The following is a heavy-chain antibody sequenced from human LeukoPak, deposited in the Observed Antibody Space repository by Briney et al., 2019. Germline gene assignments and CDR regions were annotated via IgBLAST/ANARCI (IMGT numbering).Heavy chain of an antibody. Sequence: ASVKVSCKASGYTFTSYYMHWVRQAPGQGLEWMGIINPSGGSTSYAQKFQGRVTMTRDTSMSTVYMELSSLRSEDTAVYYCARQPLGYCSGGSCYGPWDYWGQGTLVTVSS. V-gene: IGHV1-46*01. J-gene: IGHJ4*02. CDR2: INPSGGST. D-gene: IGHD2-15*01. CDR1: GYTFTSYY. CDR3: ARQPLGYCSGGSCYGPWDY.